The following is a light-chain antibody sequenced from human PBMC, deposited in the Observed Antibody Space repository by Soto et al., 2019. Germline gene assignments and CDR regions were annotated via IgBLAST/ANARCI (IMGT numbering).Light chain of an antibody. CDR2: DAS. V-gene: IGKV3-11*01. CDR3: QQRYVWPPIT. Sequence: ELVLTQFPATLSLTPGERATLSCRASQNVITYLAWYQQKPGQAPRLLIYDASNRATGIPARFSGSGSGTDFTLTISSLEPEDFAVYYCQQRYVWPPITFGQGTRLEIK. CDR1: QNVITY. J-gene: IGKJ5*01.